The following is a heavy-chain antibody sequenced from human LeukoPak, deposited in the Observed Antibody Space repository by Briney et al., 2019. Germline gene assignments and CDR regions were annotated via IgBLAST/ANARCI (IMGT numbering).Heavy chain of an antibody. CDR1: GYTFTAYY. CDR2: LDPKSGGT. CDR3: ARDPATSYYLDS. J-gene: IGHJ4*02. V-gene: IGHV1-2*02. Sequence: ASVKVSCRASGYTFTAYYLHWVRQAPGRGLEWMGWLDPKSGGTKIAPKFQGRVTMTRDTSMSTVYMELYGLRSDDTAIYYCARDPATSYYLDSWGPGNPGHRLL.